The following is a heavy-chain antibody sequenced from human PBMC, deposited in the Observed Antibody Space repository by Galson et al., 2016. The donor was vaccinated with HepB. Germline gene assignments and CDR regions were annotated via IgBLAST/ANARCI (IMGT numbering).Heavy chain of an antibody. CDR3: ASGLSGIFGPLDY. V-gene: IGHV3-64*02. CDR2: INSNGVST. D-gene: IGHD3-3*01. J-gene: IGHJ4*02. Sequence: SLRLSCAASGFTFSSCAMHWVRQAPGKGLEYVSGINSNGVSTSYADSVKGRFTISRDNSKNTLYLQMGSLRVEDMAVYYCASGLSGIFGPLDYWGQGTLVTVSA. CDR1: GFTFSSCA.